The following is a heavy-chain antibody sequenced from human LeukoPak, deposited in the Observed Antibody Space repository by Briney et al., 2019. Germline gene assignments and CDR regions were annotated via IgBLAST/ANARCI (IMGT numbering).Heavy chain of an antibody. V-gene: IGHV4-31*03. Sequence: ASETLSLTCTVSGGSISSGGYYWSWIRQHPGKGLEWIGYIYYSGSTYYNPSLKSRVTISVDTSKNQFSLKLSSVTAADTAVYYCARVPSNQRYCSSTSCQYFDYWGQGTLVTVSS. J-gene: IGHJ4*02. CDR1: GGSISSGGYY. CDR3: ARVPSNQRYCSSTSCQYFDY. D-gene: IGHD2-2*01. CDR2: IYYSGST.